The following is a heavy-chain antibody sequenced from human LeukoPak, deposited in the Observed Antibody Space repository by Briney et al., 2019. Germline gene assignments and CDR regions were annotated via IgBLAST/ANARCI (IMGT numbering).Heavy chain of an antibody. CDR3: ARDSRDGYNEGAFDI. D-gene: IGHD5-24*01. CDR1: GFTFSSYS. V-gene: IGHV3-21*01. J-gene: IGHJ3*02. CDR2: ISSSSSYI. Sequence: GGSLRLSCAASGFTFSSYSMNWVRQAPGKGLEWVSSISSSSSYIYYADSGKGRFTISRDNAKNSLYLQMNSLRAEDTAVYYCARDSRDGYNEGAFDIWGQGTMVTVSS.